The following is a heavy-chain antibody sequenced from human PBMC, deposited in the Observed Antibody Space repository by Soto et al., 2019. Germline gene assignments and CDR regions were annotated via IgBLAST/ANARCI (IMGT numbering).Heavy chain of an antibody. Sequence: SETLSLTCTVSGGSISSSSYYWGWIRQPPGKGLEWIGSIYYSGSTYYNPSLKSRVTISVDTSKNQFSLKLSSVTAADTAVYYCARLGLLMVYASKGGWFDPWGQGTLVTVSS. CDR1: GGSISSSSYY. D-gene: IGHD2-8*01. J-gene: IGHJ5*02. V-gene: IGHV4-39*01. CDR3: ARLGLLMVYASKGGWFDP. CDR2: IYYSGST.